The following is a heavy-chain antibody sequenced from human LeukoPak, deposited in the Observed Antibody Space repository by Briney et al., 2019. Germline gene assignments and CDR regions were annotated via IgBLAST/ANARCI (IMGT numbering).Heavy chain of an antibody. D-gene: IGHD3-10*01. CDR1: GFTFDDYT. V-gene: IGHV3-43*01. CDR3: AKAPYGSGFYYMDV. J-gene: IGHJ6*03. CDR2: ISWDGGST. Sequence: GGSLRLSCAASGFTFDDYTMHWVRQAPGKGLEWVSLISWDGGSTYYADSVKGRFTISRDNSKNSLYLQMNSLRTEDTALYYCAKAPYGSGFYYMDVWGKGATVTISS.